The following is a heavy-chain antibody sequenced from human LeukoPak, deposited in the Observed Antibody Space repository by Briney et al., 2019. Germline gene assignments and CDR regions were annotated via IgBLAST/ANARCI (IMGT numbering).Heavy chain of an antibody. Sequence: NPSETLSLTCTVSGGSISSSSYYWGWIRQPPGKGLEWIGGIYYSGSTYYNPSLKSRVTISVDTSKNQFSLKLSSVTAADTAVYYCARDSGGSYYGIDYWGQGTLVTVSS. CDR1: GGSISSSSYY. D-gene: IGHD1-26*01. V-gene: IGHV4-39*07. CDR3: ARDSGGSYYGIDY. J-gene: IGHJ4*02. CDR2: IYYSGST.